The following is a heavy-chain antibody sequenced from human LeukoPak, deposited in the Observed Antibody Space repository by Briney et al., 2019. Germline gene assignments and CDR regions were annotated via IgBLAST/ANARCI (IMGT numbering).Heavy chain of an antibody. D-gene: IGHD2-15*01. Sequence: GGSLRLSCTASGFXFRNYGISWVRQAPGKGLEWVSVINDGGTSAYYTDSVKGRFTISRDNPKNTLYLQMNSLRVEDTAVYYCAPDLRGAAWSLDYWGQGTLVTVSS. CDR2: INDGGTSA. CDR3: APDLRGAAWSLDY. J-gene: IGHJ4*02. V-gene: IGHV3-23*01. CDR1: GFXFRNYG.